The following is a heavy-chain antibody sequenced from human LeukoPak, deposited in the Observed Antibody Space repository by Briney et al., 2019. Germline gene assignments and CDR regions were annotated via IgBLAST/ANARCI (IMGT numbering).Heavy chain of an antibody. CDR3: ASLPYYGGNPAGVDY. CDR1: GGSFRGYY. CDR2: INHSGST. J-gene: IGHJ4*02. V-gene: IGHV4-34*01. D-gene: IGHD4-23*01. Sequence: SETLSLTCAVYGGSFRGYYWSWIRQPPGKGLEWIGEINHSGSTNYNPSLKSRVTISVDTSKHQFSLTLSSVTAADTAVYYCASLPYYGGNPAGVDYWGQGTLVTVSS.